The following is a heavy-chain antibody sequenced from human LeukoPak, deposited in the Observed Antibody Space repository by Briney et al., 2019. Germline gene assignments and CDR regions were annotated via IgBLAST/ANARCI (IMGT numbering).Heavy chain of an antibody. CDR1: GGSISSSSYS. CDR2: IYYSGST. J-gene: IGHJ3*02. Sequence: PSETLSLTCTVSGGSISSSSYSWGWIRQPPGKGLEWIGSIYYSGSTYYNPSLKSRVTISVDTSKNQFSLKLSSVTAADTAVYYCARHSFGFGVVNGAFDIWGQGTMVTVSS. D-gene: IGHD3-3*01. CDR3: ARHSFGFGVVNGAFDI. V-gene: IGHV4-39*01.